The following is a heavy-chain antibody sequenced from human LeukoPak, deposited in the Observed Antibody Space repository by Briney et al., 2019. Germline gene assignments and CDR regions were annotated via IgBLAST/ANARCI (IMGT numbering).Heavy chain of an antibody. CDR2: IKQDGSEK. CDR1: GFTFSSYW. D-gene: IGHD3-3*01. Sequence: GGSLRLSCGASGFTFSSYWMSWVRQAPGKGLEGLANIKQDGSEKYYVGSVKGRFTISRDNAKNSLYLQMNSLRAEDTAVYYCAREEYDFWSGYYYYYMDVWGKGTTVTVSS. J-gene: IGHJ6*03. CDR3: AREEYDFWSGYYYYYMDV. V-gene: IGHV3-7*01.